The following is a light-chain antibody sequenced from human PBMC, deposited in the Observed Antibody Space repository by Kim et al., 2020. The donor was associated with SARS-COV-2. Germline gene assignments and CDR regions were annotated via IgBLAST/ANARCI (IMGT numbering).Light chain of an antibody. V-gene: IGLV6-57*03. Sequence: NFMLTQPHSVSESPGKTVTISCTRSSGSIASNYVQWYRQRPGSAPTTVIFEDSQRPSGVPDRFSGTIDSSSNPASLTVSGLKTEDEADYYCQSYDSDNQGVFGGGTQLTVL. CDR3: QSYDSDNQGV. CDR1: SGSIASNY. J-gene: IGLJ3*02. CDR2: EDS.